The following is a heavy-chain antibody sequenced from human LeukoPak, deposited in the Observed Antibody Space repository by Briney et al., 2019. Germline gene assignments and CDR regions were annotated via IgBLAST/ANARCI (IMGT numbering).Heavy chain of an antibody. CDR2: ISGSGGST. CDR1: GFTSSSYA. D-gene: IGHD6-19*01. Sequence: GGSLRPSCAASGFTSSSYAMSWVRQAPGKGLEWVSAISGSGGSTYYADSVKGWFTISRDNSKNTLYLQMNSLRAEDTAVYYCANLYSSGWYMFDYWGQGTLVTVSS. CDR3: ANLYSSGWYMFDY. V-gene: IGHV3-23*01. J-gene: IGHJ4*02.